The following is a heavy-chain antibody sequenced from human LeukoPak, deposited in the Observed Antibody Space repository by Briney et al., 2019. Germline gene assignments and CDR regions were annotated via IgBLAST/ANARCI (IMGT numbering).Heavy chain of an antibody. CDR2: FDPEDGET. Sequence: ASVKVSCKVSGHTLTELSMHWVRQAPGKGLEWMGGFDPEDGETIYAQKFQGRVTMTEDTSTDTAYMELSSLRSEDTAVYYCATIRYSQGYFDYWGQGTLVTVSS. D-gene: IGHD5-18*01. V-gene: IGHV1-24*01. CDR1: GHTLTELS. CDR3: ATIRYSQGYFDY. J-gene: IGHJ4*02.